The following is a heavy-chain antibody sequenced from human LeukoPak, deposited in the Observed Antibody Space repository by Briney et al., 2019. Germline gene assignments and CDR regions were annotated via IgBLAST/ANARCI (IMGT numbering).Heavy chain of an antibody. CDR3: AKGVVGDSLDI. D-gene: IGHD1-26*01. CDR1: GFTFSDYY. J-gene: IGHJ3*02. Sequence: KPGGSLRLSCAASGFTFSDYYMSWIRQAPGKGLEWVSYISSASSYTNYADSVKGRFTISRDNSKNTLYLQMNSPRAEDTAVYYCAKGVVGDSLDIWGQGTMVTVSS. V-gene: IGHV3-11*05. CDR2: ISSASSYT.